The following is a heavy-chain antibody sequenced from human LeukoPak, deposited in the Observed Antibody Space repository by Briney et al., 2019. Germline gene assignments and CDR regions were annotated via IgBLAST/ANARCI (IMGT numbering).Heavy chain of an antibody. Sequence: PGGSLRLSCAASGFTFSTCNMNWVRQAPGKGLEWVSYISSGGRPIYYADSVKGRFTISRDNAKNSLYLQMSSLRVEDTAIYYCARDRPTVTPSIPFDFWGQGTLVTVSS. CDR2: ISSGGRPI. CDR3: ARDRPTVTPSIPFDF. CDR1: GFTFSTCN. J-gene: IGHJ4*02. D-gene: IGHD4-17*01. V-gene: IGHV3-48*01.